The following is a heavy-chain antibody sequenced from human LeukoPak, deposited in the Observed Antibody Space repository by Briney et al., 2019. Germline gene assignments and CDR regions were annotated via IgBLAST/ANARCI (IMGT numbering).Heavy chain of an antibody. CDR3: ARDRIAAAGTSYFDY. CDR1: GGSISSYY. CDR2: IYTSGST. V-gene: IGHV4-4*07. D-gene: IGHD6-13*01. Sequence: KPSETLSLTCTVSGGSISSYYWSWIRQPAGKGLEWIGRIYTSGSTYYNPSLKSRVTISVDTSKNQFSLKLSSVTAADTAVYYCARDRIAAAGTSYFDYWGQGTLVTVSS. J-gene: IGHJ4*02.